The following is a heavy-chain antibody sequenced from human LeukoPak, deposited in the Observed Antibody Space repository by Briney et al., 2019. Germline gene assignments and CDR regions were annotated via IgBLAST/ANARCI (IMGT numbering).Heavy chain of an antibody. CDR1: GGSFSGYY. D-gene: IGHD3-10*01. V-gene: IGHV3-23*01. CDR2: ISGSGGST. J-gene: IGHJ3*02. Sequence: ETLSLTCAVYGGSFSGYYWTWIRQPPGKGLEWVSAISGSGGSTYYADSVKGRFTISRDNSKNTLYLQMNSLRAEDTAVYYCASDYGSGSYPYDAFDIWGQGTMVTVSS. CDR3: ASDYGSGSYPYDAFDI.